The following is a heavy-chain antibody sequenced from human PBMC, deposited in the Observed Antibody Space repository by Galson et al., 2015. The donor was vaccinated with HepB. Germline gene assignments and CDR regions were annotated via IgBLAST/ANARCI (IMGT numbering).Heavy chain of an antibody. J-gene: IGHJ4*02. CDR3: ARVEPRSKLFDY. Sequence: SLRLSCAASTFIFSTYSMNWVRQAPGKGLERVSVIYSGGSTYYADSVKGRFTISRDNSKNTLYLQMNSLRAEDTAVYYCARVEPRSKLFDYWGQGTLVTVSS. V-gene: IGHV3-66*02. CDR1: TFIFSTYS. CDR2: IYSGGST.